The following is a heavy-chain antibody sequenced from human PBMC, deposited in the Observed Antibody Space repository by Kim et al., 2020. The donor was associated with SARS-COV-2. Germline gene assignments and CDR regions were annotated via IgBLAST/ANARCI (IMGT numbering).Heavy chain of an antibody. CDR3: AGGGGWLFEH. D-gene: IGHD6-19*01. V-gene: IGHV3-7*05. CDR1: GFTSTSGW. J-gene: IGHJ1*01. CDR2: IKYDGSET. Sequence: GGSLRLSCAASGFTSTSGWMNWVRQTPGKGLEWVALIKYDGSETKYVDSVKGRFTISRDSAIMYLQMNSLRAEDTARYYCAGGGGWLFEHWGRGTLVTVSS.